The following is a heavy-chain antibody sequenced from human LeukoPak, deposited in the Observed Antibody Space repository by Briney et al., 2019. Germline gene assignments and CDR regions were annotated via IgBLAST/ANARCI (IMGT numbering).Heavy chain of an antibody. CDR2: IYYSGST. CDR1: GGSISSYY. J-gene: IGHJ5*02. Sequence: SETLSLTCTVSGGSISSYYWSWIRQPPGKGLEWIGYIYYSGSTNYNPSLKSRVTISVDTSKNQFSLKLSSVTAADTAVYYCARAPGYSSGWYSIWFDPWGLGTLVTVSS. CDR3: ARAPGYSSGWYSIWFDP. V-gene: IGHV4-59*01. D-gene: IGHD6-19*01.